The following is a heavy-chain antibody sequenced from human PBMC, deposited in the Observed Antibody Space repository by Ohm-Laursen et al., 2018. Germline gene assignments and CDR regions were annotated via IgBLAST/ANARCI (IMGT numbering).Heavy chain of an antibody. J-gene: IGHJ4*02. Sequence: GSSVKVSCKASGGTFSSYAFTWVRQAPGQGLEWMGRIIPILGIANYAQKFQGRVTITADKSTSTAYMELSSLRSEDTAVYYCARGPGLQLWLPVDYWGQGTLVTVSS. D-gene: IGHD5-18*01. V-gene: IGHV1-69*04. CDR2: IIPILGIA. CDR3: ARGPGLQLWLPVDY. CDR1: GGTFSSYA.